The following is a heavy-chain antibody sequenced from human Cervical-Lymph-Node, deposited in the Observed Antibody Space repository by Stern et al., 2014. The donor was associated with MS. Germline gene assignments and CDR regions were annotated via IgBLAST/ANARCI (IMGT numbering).Heavy chain of an antibody. CDR1: GDSISSGGYY. J-gene: IGHJ3*02. CDR2: IYYTGTT. V-gene: IGHV4-31*03. Sequence: VQLVESGPGLVKPSQTLSLTCTVSGDSISSGGYYWSWIRQHPGKGLEWIGYIYYTGTTYSNPSLKSRVTISVDTSKNQFSLKLSSVTAADTAVYYCARAKTLFGTQSDAFDIWGPGTMVTVSS. CDR3: ARAKTLFGTQSDAFDI. D-gene: IGHD3-9*01.